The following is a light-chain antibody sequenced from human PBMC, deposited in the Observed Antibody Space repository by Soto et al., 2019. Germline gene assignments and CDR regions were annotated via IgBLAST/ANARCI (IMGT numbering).Light chain of an antibody. CDR3: QSYDSSLSGVV. V-gene: IGLV1-40*01. CDR1: SSNIGEGYT. J-gene: IGLJ7*01. Sequence: QSVLTQPPSVSGAPGQRVTVSCTGSSSNIGEGYTVHWYQKLPGTAPKLLIFDNTKRPSSVPDRFSGSKSGASASLAITGLQAEDEADYYCQSYDSSLSGVVFGGGTQLTVL. CDR2: DNT.